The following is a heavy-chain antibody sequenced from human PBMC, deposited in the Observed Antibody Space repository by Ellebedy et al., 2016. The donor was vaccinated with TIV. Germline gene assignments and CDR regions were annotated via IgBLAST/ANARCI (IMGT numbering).Heavy chain of an antibody. Sequence: GESLKISCKGSGYTFTNYWIAWVRQMPGKGLEWMGRIDPTDSYTNYNPSFEGHVSLSVDKSISTAYLQWSSLKASDTAIYYCALLPVDANWNSWGHGTLVTVSS. D-gene: IGHD5-12*01. J-gene: IGHJ4*01. CDR3: ALLPVDANWNS. CDR1: GYTFTNYW. CDR2: IDPTDSYT. V-gene: IGHV5-10-1*01.